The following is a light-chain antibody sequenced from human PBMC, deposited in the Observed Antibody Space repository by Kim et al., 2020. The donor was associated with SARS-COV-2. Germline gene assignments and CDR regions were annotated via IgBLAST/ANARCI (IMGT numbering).Light chain of an antibody. J-gene: IGLJ2*01. CDR2: QDN. CDR1: KLGDKY. CDR3: QAWDSSTVV. V-gene: IGLV3-1*01. Sequence: VPPGQTARITCSGDKLGDKYTCWYKQKPGQSPVLVIYQDNKRPSGIPERFSGSNSGNTATLTISGTQAMDEADYFCQAWDSSTVVFGGGTQLTVL.